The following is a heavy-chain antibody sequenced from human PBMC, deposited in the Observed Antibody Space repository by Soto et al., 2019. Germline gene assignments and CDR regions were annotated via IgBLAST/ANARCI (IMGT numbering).Heavy chain of an antibody. J-gene: IGHJ6*03. Sequence: GSLRLSCAASGFTVSSNYMSWVRQAPGKGLEWVSVIYSGGSTYYADSVKGRFTISRDNSKNTLYLQMNSLRAEDTAVYYCARDLGYYDILTGSDYYYSYMDVWGKGNTVTVSS. CDR3: ARDLGYYDILTGSDYYYSYMDV. CDR2: IYSGGST. V-gene: IGHV3-66*01. D-gene: IGHD3-9*01. CDR1: GFTVSSNY.